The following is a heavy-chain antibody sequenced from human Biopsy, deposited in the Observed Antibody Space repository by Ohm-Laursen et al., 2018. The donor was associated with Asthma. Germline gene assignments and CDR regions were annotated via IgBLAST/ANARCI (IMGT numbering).Heavy chain of an antibody. V-gene: IGHV4-31*03. Sequence: SQTLSLTCIVSGDSISSRGGHYWSWIRQHPGKGLEWIGYIHHSGTSYFNPSLKSRVSFSRDTSKNQFSLRLSSVTAADTAMYYCARIPRRSGSYFVDYWGQGTLVTASS. J-gene: IGHJ4*02. CDR3: ARIPRRSGSYFVDY. CDR2: IHHSGTS. D-gene: IGHD3-22*01. CDR1: GDSISSRGGHY.